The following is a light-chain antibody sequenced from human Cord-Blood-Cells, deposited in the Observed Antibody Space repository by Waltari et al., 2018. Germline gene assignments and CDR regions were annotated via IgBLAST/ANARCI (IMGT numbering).Light chain of an antibody. CDR1: SSNIGSNY. Sequence: QSVLTQPPSASGTPGQRVTISCSGSSSNIGSNYVYWYPQLPGTAPKLLIYRKQRPSGVPDRFSGSKSGTSASLAISGLRSEDEADYYCAAWDDSLSGRVFGGGTKLTVL. J-gene: IGLJ3*02. CDR2: RK. V-gene: IGLV1-47*01. CDR3: AAWDDSLSGRV.